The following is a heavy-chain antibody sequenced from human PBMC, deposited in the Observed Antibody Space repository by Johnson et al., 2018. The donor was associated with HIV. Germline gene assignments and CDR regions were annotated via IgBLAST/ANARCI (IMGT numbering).Heavy chain of an antibody. CDR1: GFTFSSYG. CDR3: AIPYYYDSGVYH. Sequence: VQLVESGGGVVQPGGSLRLSCAASGFTFSSYGMHWVRQAPGKGLEWVAFIRYDGSNKYYADSVKGRFTISRDNSKNTLYLQMNSLRAEDTAVYYCAIPYYYDSGVYHWGQGTVVTVSS. J-gene: IGHJ4*03. V-gene: IGHV3-30*02. CDR2: IRYDGSNK. D-gene: IGHD3-22*01.